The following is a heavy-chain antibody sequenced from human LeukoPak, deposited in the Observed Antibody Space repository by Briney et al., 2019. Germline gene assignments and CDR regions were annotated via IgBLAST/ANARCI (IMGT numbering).Heavy chain of an antibody. CDR2: ISAYNGNT. V-gene: IGHV1-18*01. CDR3: ARCDDSSGYYSPDY. Sequence: GASVKVSCKASGYTFTSYGVSWVRQAPGHGLEWMGWISAYNGNTNYAQKLQGRVTMTTDTSTSTAYMELRSLRSDDTAVYYCARCDDSSGYYSPDYWGQGTLVTVSS. J-gene: IGHJ4*02. CDR1: GYTFTSYG. D-gene: IGHD3-22*01.